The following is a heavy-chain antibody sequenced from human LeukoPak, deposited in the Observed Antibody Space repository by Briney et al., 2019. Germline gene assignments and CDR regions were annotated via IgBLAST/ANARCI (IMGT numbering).Heavy chain of an antibody. V-gene: IGHV4-59*08. CDR3: TTIKRGNIFGYFDF. D-gene: IGHD5-18*01. CDR1: GGSISGYY. J-gene: IGHJ4*02. Sequence: TSETLSLTCTVSGGSISGYYWSWIRQSPGKGLEWIAYIYNSGSTNYNPSLQSRVTISVDTSKNQFSLNLSSVTAADTAVYYCTTIKRGNIFGYFDFWGQGILVTVSS. CDR2: IYNSGST.